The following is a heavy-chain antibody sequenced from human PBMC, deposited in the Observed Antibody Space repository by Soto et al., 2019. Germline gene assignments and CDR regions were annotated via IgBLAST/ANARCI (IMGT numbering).Heavy chain of an antibody. D-gene: IGHD6-6*01. J-gene: IGHJ5*02. V-gene: IGHV3-23*01. CDR2: ISGSGGST. Sequence: GGSLRLSCAASGFTFSSYAMSWVRQAPGKGLEWVSAISGSGGSTYYANSVKGRFTISRDNSKNTRYLQMNSLRAEDTAVYYCANERKLAARPDWFDPWGQGTLVTVSS. CDR3: ANERKLAARPDWFDP. CDR1: GFTFSSYA.